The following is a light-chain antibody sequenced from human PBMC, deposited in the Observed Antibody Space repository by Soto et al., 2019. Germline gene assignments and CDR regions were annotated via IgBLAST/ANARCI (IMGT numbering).Light chain of an antibody. J-gene: IGKJ1*01. CDR3: QQYNNWPQT. V-gene: IGKV3-15*01. Sequence: VMTQSPATLSVSPGERATLSCRASQSLRSSLAWYQQKPGQAPRLLIYGASTRATSIPARFSGSGSGTEFTLTISSLQSEDFAVYYCQQYNNWPQTFGQGTKVDIK. CDR2: GAS. CDR1: QSLRSS.